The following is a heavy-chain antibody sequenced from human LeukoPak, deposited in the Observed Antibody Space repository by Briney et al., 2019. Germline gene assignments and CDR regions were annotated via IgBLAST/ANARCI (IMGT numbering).Heavy chain of an antibody. V-gene: IGHV1-18*01. J-gene: IGHJ4*02. CDR2: ISAYNGNT. CDR1: GYTFTSYG. CDR3: ARGPPIYSYGSSAYHYDYFEY. Sequence: ASVKVSCKASGYTFTSYGISWVRQAPGQGLEWMGWISAYNGNTNYAQKLQGRVTMTTDTSTSTAYMELRSLRSDDTAVYYCARGPPIYSYGSSAYHYDYFEYWGQGTLVTVSP. D-gene: IGHD3-22*01.